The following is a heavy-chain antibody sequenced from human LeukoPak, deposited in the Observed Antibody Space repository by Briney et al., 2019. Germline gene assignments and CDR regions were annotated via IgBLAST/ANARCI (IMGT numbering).Heavy chain of an antibody. CDR2: ISPNSGST. CDR3: ARDHCSGGSCYDYNWFDP. CDR1: GYTFTGYY. Sequence: ASVKVSCKASGYTFTGYYMHWVRQAPGQGLEWMGRISPNSGSTNYAQKFQGRVIMTRDTSISTAYMELSRLRSDDTAVYYCARDHCSGGSCYDYNWFDPWGQGTLVTVSS. D-gene: IGHD2-15*01. V-gene: IGHV1-2*06. J-gene: IGHJ5*02.